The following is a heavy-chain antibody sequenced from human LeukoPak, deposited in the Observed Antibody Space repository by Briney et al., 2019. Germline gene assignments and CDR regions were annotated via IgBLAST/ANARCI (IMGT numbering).Heavy chain of an antibody. V-gene: IGHV4-4*07. CDR1: GGSISSYY. J-gene: IGHJ5*02. CDR2: IYTSGST. Sequence: SETLSLTCTVSGGSISSYYWSWIRQPAGKGLEWIGRIYTSGSTNYNPSLKSRVTMSVDTSKNQFSLKLSSVTAADTAVYYCARAPTVTTNNNWFDPWGQGTLVTVSS. D-gene: IGHD4-17*01. CDR3: ARAPTVTTNNNWFDP.